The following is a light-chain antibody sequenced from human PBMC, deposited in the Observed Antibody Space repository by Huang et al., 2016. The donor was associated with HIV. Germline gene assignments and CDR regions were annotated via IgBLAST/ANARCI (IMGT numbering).Light chain of an antibody. CDR1: QSVLSNSNNKNY. J-gene: IGKJ2*01. Sequence: DIVMTQSPDSLAVSLGERATINCKSSQSVLSNSNNKNYLSWFQQKPGQPPKQLIYWASTRESGVPDRFRGSGSGTDFTLTISGLQAEDVAVYYCQQYYDTPYTFGQGTKLEI. CDR2: WAS. CDR3: QQYYDTPYT. V-gene: IGKV4-1*01.